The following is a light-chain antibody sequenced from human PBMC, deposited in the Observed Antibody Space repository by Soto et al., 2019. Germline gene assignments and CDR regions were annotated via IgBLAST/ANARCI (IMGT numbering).Light chain of an antibody. J-gene: IGLJ2*01. CDR1: SSNIGNNY. Sequence: QSVLTQPPPVSAAPGRKVTISCSGSSSNIGNNYVSWYQQLPGTAPKLLIYDNNKRPSGIPDRFSGSKSGTSATLGITGLQTGDEADYYCGTWDSSLSAVVFGGGTKVTVL. V-gene: IGLV1-51*01. CDR2: DNN. CDR3: GTWDSSLSAVV.